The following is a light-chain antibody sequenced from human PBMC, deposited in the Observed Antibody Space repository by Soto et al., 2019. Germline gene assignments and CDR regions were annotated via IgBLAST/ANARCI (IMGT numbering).Light chain of an antibody. CDR2: NDR. V-gene: IGLV3-21*02. Sequence: SYELTQPPSVSVAPGQTARITCGGDNIGSKSVHWYQQKPGQAPVLVVYNDRDRPSGIPERFSGSNSGNTATLTISRVEPGDEADYYCQLWVSSSHHFYAFGTGTKLTVL. CDR1: NIGSKS. CDR3: QLWVSSSHHFYA. J-gene: IGLJ1*01.